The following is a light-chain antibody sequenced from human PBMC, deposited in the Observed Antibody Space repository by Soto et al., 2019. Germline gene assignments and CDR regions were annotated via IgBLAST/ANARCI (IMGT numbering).Light chain of an antibody. CDR1: QSISSW. V-gene: IGKV1-5*03. Sequence: DILMTQSPSTLSASVGDRVTITCRASQSISSWLAWYQQKPGKAPKLLIYKASSLESGLPSRFSGSGSETEFTLTISSLQPDDFATYYCQQYNSYPWTFGQGTKVEIK. CDR2: KAS. J-gene: IGKJ1*01. CDR3: QQYNSYPWT.